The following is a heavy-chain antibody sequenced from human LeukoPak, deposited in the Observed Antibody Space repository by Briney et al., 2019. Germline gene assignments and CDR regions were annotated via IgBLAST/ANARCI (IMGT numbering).Heavy chain of an antibody. V-gene: IGHV3-23*01. Sequence: GGSLRLSCAASGFTFSSHGMSWVRQAPGKGLEWVSPISGSGDNTYYADSVKGRFTISRDNSKNTLYLQMNSLRAEDTAVYYCARAYSERYGLGYYYMDVWGKGTTVTISS. CDR2: ISGSGDNT. CDR3: ARAYSERYGLGYYYMDV. J-gene: IGHJ6*03. CDR1: GFTFSSHG. D-gene: IGHD1-26*01.